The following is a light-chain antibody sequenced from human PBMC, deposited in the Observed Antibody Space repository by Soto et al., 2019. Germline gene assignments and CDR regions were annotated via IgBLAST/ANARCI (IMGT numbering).Light chain of an antibody. CDR1: SSDVGDYNY. Sequence: QSALTQPASVTGSPGQSITISCTGTSSDVGDYNYVSWYQQYPGKAPRLMIYGVTNRPSGVSNRFSGSKSGNTDSLTISGLQAEDEADYYCSSYTSGSTWVFGGGTKVTVL. V-gene: IGLV2-14*01. J-gene: IGLJ3*02. CDR3: SSYTSGSTWV. CDR2: GVT.